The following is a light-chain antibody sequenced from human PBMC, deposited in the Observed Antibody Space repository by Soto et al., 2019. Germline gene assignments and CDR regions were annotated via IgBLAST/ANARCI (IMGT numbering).Light chain of an antibody. CDR2: AAS. Sequence: DIQMTQSPSSLSASVGDRVTITCRASQGISSYLNWYQQKPGKAPKLLIYAASSFQSGAPSRFSGSGSGTDFTLTIRSLQPEDFATYYCQQSYSTTITFGLGTRLEIK. CDR1: QGISSY. CDR3: QQSYSTTIT. V-gene: IGKV1-39*01. J-gene: IGKJ5*01.